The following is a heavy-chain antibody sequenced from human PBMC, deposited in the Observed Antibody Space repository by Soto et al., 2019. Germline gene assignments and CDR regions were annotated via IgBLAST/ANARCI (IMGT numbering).Heavy chain of an antibody. CDR2: ISAYNGNT. V-gene: IGHV1-18*01. CDR3: ARDRGYYDYIWGRPNNAFDI. D-gene: IGHD3-16*01. CDR1: GYTFTSYG. Sequence: ASVKVSCKASGYTFTSYGISWVRQAPGQGLEWMGWISAYNGNTNYAQKLQGRVTMTTDTSTGTAYMELRSLRSDDTAVYYCARDRGYYDYIWGRPNNAFDIWGQGTMVTVSS. J-gene: IGHJ3*02.